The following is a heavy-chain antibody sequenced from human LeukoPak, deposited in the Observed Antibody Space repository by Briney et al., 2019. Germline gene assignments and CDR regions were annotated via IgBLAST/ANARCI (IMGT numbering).Heavy chain of an antibody. D-gene: IGHD1-26*01. Sequence: GGSLRLSCADSGFTFSSYWMSWVGQAPGKGLVWVSNIKQDGSEKYYVDSVKGRFTISRDNAKNSLYLQMNSLRAEDTAVYYRAKGLSYNTDYWGQGTLVTVSS. CDR1: GFTFSSYW. CDR3: AKGLSYNTDY. CDR2: IKQDGSEK. V-gene: IGHV3-7*01. J-gene: IGHJ4*02.